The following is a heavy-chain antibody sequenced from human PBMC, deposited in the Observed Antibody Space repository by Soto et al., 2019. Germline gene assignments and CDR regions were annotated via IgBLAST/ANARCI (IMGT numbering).Heavy chain of an antibody. Sequence: GASVKVSCKASGYAITSYAMHCVRQAPGQRLEWMGWINAGNGNTKYSQKFQGRVTITRDTSASTAYMELSSLRSEDTAVYYCARNLMDYDILTGYYMGYYFDYWGQGTLVTVSS. CDR2: INAGNGNT. J-gene: IGHJ4*02. V-gene: IGHV1-3*01. CDR3: ARNLMDYDILTGYYMGYYFDY. D-gene: IGHD3-9*01. CDR1: GYAITSYA.